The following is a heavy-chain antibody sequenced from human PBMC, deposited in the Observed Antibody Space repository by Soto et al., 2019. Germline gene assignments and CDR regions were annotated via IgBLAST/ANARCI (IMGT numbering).Heavy chain of an antibody. V-gene: IGHV4-34*01. J-gene: IGHJ4*02. D-gene: IGHD5-18*01. CDR2: INHRGST. CDR3: ARYSYGIFDY. CDR1: GGSFSGYY. Sequence: SETLSLTCAVYGGSFSGYYWSWIRDPPGKGLEWIGEINHRGSTNYNPSLKSRVTISVDTSKNQFSLKLSSVTAADTAVYYCARYSYGIFDYWGQGTLVTVSS.